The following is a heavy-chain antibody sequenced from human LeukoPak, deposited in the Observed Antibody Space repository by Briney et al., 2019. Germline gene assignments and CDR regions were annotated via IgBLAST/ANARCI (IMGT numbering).Heavy chain of an antibody. CDR1: GLTLSDDY. CDR2: MTTSGNIK. J-gene: IGHJ4*02. CDR3: AKDVSSWYWGQFDY. Sequence: NTGGSLRLSCAASGLTLSDDYMTWVRQAPGKGLESVLIMTTSGNIKSSADSVKGRFTISRDNSKNTLYLQMNSLRAEDTAVYYCAKDVSSWYWGQFDYWGQGTLVTVSS. D-gene: IGHD6-13*01. V-gene: IGHV3-69-1*01.